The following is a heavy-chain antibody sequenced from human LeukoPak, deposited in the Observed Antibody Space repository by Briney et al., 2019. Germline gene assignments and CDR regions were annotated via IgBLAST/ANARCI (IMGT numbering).Heavy chain of an antibody. CDR1: GGSFSGYY. D-gene: IGHD2-21*02. CDR3: ARATVTADVRFDP. CDR2: INHSGST. V-gene: IGHV4-34*01. Sequence: SETLSLTCAVYGGSFSGYYWSWIRQPPGKGLEWIGEINHSGSTNYNPSLKSRVTISVDTSKNQFSLKLSSVTAADTAVYYCARATVTADVRFDPWGQGTLVTVSS. J-gene: IGHJ5*02.